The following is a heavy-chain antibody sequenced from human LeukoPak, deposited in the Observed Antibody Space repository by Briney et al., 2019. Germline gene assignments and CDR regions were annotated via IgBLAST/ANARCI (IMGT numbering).Heavy chain of an antibody. J-gene: IGHJ4*02. D-gene: IGHD2-21*01. Sequence: GGSLRLSCAASGFTFSTYGVHWVRQAPGKGLEWVAVISYDGSNEYYADSVKGRFTISRDNSKNTLYLQMSSLRAEDTAVYYCAKEFNRGLPDYWGQGTLVTVSS. CDR2: ISYDGSNE. CDR1: GFTFSTYG. V-gene: IGHV3-30*18. CDR3: AKEFNRGLPDY.